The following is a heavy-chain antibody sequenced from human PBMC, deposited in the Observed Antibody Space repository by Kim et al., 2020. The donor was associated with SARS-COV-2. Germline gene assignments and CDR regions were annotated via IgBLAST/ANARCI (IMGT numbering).Heavy chain of an antibody. D-gene: IGHD3-9*01. J-gene: IGHJ4*02. CDR3: AREGDILTLDS. V-gene: IGHV3-30*04. Sequence: GGSLRLSCAASGFTFSNYAMHWVRQAPGKGLEWVAVISYDGSNKYYADSVKGRFSISRDNSKNTLYLQMQMNSLRVEDTAVYYCAREGDILTLDSWGQGTLVTVSS. CDR2: ISYDGSNK. CDR1: GFTFSNYA.